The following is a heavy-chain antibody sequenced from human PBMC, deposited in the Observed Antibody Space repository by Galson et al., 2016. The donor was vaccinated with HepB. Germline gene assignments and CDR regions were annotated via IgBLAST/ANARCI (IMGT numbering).Heavy chain of an antibody. CDR2: IYHSGST. J-gene: IGHJ6*02. CDR3: ARNDCSSMSGFIDYGMNV. V-gene: IGHV4-4*02. Sequence: KGLQWIGEIYHSGSTNYNQSLKSRVTILVDKSKNQFSLKLTSVTAADTAVYYCARNDCSSMSGFIDYGMNVWGQGTTVTVSS. D-gene: IGHD2-2*01.